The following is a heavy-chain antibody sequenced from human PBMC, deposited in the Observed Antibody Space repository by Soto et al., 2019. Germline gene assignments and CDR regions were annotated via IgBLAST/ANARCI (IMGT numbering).Heavy chain of an antibody. CDR2: IYYSGST. CDR3: PRRLGGYDWHNCFDP. J-gene: IGHJ5*02. D-gene: IGHD5-12*01. CDR1: GGSFSGYY. Sequence: SETLSLTCAAYGGSFSGYYWSWIRQPPGKGLEWIGSIYYSGSTYYNPSLKSRVTISVDTSKNQFSLKLSSVTAADTAVYYCPRRLGGYDWHNCFDPWGQGTLVPVSS. V-gene: IGHV4-34*01.